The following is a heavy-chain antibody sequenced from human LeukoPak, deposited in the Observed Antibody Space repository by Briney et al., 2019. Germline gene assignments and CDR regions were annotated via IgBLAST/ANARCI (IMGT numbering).Heavy chain of an antibody. CDR2: INHSGST. Sequence: LETLSLTCAVYGGSFSGYYWSWIRQPPGKGLEWIGEINHSGSTNYNPSLKSRVTISVDTSKNQFSLKLSSVTAADTAVYYCASRTVTTNFNWFDPWGQGTLVTVSS. D-gene: IGHD4-17*01. J-gene: IGHJ5*02. CDR1: GGSFSGYY. CDR3: ASRTVTTNFNWFDP. V-gene: IGHV4-34*01.